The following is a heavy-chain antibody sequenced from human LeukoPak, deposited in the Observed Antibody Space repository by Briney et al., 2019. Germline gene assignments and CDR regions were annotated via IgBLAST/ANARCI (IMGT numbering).Heavy chain of an antibody. CDR3: ARDGKRALMISPRGARPYYFDY. J-gene: IGHJ4*02. CDR1: GDSISGSNYY. V-gene: IGHV4-39*07. Sequence: PSETLSLTCTVSGDSISGSNYYWVWIRQPPGKGLEWIGSIYYSVTTYYNPSLKSRVTISVDASKNQFSLNLSSVTAADTAVYYCARDGKRALMISPRGARPYYFDYWGQGTLVSVSS. CDR2: IYYSVTT. D-gene: IGHD3-10*01.